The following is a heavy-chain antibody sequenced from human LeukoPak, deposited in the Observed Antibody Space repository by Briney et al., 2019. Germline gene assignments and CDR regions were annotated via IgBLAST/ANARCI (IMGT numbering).Heavy chain of an antibody. J-gene: IGHJ3*02. Sequence: GGSLRLSCAASGFTFSSYAMHWVRQAPGKGLEYVSAISSNGGSTYYANSVKGRFTISRDNSKNTLYLQMGSLRAEGMAVYYCARGAGSGSYFAFRAFDIWGQGTMVTVSS. CDR2: ISSNGGST. D-gene: IGHD1-26*01. CDR1: GFTFSSYA. V-gene: IGHV3-64*01. CDR3: ARGAGSGSYFAFRAFDI.